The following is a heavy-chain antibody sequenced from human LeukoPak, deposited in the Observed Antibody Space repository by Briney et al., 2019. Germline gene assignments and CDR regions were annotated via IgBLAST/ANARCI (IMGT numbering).Heavy chain of an antibody. Sequence: PSQTLSLTCTVSGGSISSGDYYWSWIRQPPGKGLEWIGYIYYSGSTYYNPSLKSRVTISVDTSKNQFSQKLSSVTAADTAVYYCARETVTGDRLYYYYYYMDVWGKGTTVTVSS. J-gene: IGHJ6*03. CDR1: GGSISSGDYY. V-gene: IGHV4-30-4*08. CDR2: IYYSGST. D-gene: IGHD7-27*01. CDR3: ARETVTGDRLYYYYYYMDV.